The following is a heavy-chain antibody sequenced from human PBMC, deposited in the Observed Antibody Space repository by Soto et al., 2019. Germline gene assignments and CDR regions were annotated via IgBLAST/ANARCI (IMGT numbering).Heavy chain of an antibody. CDR2: IYSGGST. CDR1: GFTVSSNY. V-gene: IGHV3-53*01. CDR3: AIPRDRAA. J-gene: IGHJ5*02. Sequence: GGSLRLSCAASGFTVSSNYMSWVRQAPGKGLEWVSVIYSGGSTYYADSVKGRFTVSRDNAKNLLYLHLNRLRGNDTGVYYCAIPRDRAAWGQGTLVTVSS.